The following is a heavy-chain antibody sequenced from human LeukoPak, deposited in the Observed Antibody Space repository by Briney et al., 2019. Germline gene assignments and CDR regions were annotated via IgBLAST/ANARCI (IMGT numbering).Heavy chain of an antibody. CDR2: IKSKTDGGTT. Sequence: GGSLRLSCAASGFTFSNAWMSWVRQAPGKGLEWVGRIKSKTDGGTTDYAAPVKGRFTISRDDSKNTLYLQMNSLKTEDTAVYYCTTDPIGYGSGSYYDYWGQGTLVTVSS. J-gene: IGHJ4*02. CDR3: TTDPIGYGSGSYYDY. CDR1: GFTFSNAW. D-gene: IGHD3-10*01. V-gene: IGHV3-15*01.